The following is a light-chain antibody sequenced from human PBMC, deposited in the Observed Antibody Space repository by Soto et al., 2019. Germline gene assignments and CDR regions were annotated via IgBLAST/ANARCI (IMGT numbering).Light chain of an antibody. J-gene: IGLJ1*01. CDR3: SSYTSSSTLYV. Sequence: QSVLTQPASVSGSPGQSITISCTGTSSDVGGYNYVSWYKQHPGKAPKLMIYEVSNRPSGVSNRFSGSNSGNTASLTISGLQAEDEADYYCSSYTSSSTLYVFGTGTKVTVL. CDR2: EVS. V-gene: IGLV2-14*01. CDR1: SSDVGGYNY.